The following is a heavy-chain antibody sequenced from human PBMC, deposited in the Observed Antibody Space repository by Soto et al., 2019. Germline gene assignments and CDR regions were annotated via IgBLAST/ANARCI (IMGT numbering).Heavy chain of an antibody. Sequence: ASVKVSCKASGYTFTGPYIQWVRQAPGQGLEWMGWISPKTGEAKYAQKFQGWVTITRDTSINTAYMEVNRLKSNDSAVYYCARTRIQLWTPDYWGQGTQVTVSS. CDR1: GYTFTGPY. CDR2: ISPKTGEA. J-gene: IGHJ4*02. CDR3: ARTRIQLWTPDY. V-gene: IGHV1-2*04. D-gene: IGHD5-18*01.